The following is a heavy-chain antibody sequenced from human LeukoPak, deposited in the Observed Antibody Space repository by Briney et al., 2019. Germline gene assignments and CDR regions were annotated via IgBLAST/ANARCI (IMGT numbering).Heavy chain of an antibody. J-gene: IGHJ4*02. D-gene: IGHD3-22*01. CDR1: GGSISSYY. CDR2: IYTSGST. Sequence: TSETLSLTCTVSGGSISSYYWSWIRQPAGKGLEWIGRIYTSGSTNYNPSLKSRVTMSVDTSKNQFSLKLSSVTAADTAVYYCARDLYYYDSSGYHFGPFRYWGQGTLVTVSS. CDR3: ARDLYYYDSSGYHFGPFRY. V-gene: IGHV4-4*07.